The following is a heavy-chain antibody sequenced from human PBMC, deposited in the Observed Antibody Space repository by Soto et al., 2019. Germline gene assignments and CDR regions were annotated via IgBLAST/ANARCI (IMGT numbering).Heavy chain of an antibody. CDR2: IYSGGYT. D-gene: IGHD3-10*01. V-gene: IGHV3-53*01. Sequence: EVQLVESGGGLIQPGGSLRLSCAVSGFTVSNNYMSWVRQAPGKGLEGVSVIYSGGYTAYGDSVKGRFTISRDNSKNTNFLQIKCRRPPHPAGDCGAAPPGGGGYWGQGTLVTVSS. J-gene: IGHJ4*02. CDR1: GFTVSNNY. CDR3: AAPPGGGGY.